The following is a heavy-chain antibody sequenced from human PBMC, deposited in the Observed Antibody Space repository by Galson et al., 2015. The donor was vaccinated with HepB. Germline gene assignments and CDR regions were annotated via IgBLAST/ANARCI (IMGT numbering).Heavy chain of an antibody. CDR2: IYYSGST. CDR3: ARKVRGRRAFYAFDI. J-gene: IGHJ3*02. Sequence: TLSLTCTVSGGSISSGGYYWSWIRQHPGKGLEWIGYIYYSGSTYYNPSLKSRVTISVDTSKNQFSLKLSSVTAADTAVYYCARKVRGRRAFYAFDIWGQGTMVTVSS. V-gene: IGHV4-31*03. D-gene: IGHD3-10*01. CDR1: GGSISSGGYY.